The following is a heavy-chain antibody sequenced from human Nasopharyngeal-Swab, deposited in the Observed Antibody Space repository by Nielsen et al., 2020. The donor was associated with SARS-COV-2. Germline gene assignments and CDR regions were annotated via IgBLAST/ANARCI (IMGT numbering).Heavy chain of an antibody. Sequence: QAAREGLEWIGSIYYSGSTYYNPSLKSRVTISVDTSKNQFSLKLSSVTAADTAVYYCARPGYDSSGYTSYFDYWGQGTLVTVSS. CDR2: IYYSGST. CDR3: ARPGYDSSGYTSYFDY. J-gene: IGHJ4*02. V-gene: IGHV4-39*01. D-gene: IGHD3-22*01.